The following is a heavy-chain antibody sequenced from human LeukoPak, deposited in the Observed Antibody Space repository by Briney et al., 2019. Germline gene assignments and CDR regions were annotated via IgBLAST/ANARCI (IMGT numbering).Heavy chain of an antibody. Sequence: GESLRLSCTTSGFSFRNYWMNWARQAPGKGLEWVASINHNGNVNYYVDSVKGRFTVSRDNAKNSLYLQMSNLRAEDTAVYFCARGGGLDVWGQGATVTVSS. CDR1: GFSFRNYW. CDR3: ARGGGLDV. J-gene: IGHJ6*02. V-gene: IGHV3-7*03. D-gene: IGHD3-16*01. CDR2: INHNGNVN.